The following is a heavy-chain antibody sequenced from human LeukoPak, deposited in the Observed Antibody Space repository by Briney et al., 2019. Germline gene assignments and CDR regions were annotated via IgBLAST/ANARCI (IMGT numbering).Heavy chain of an antibody. CDR3: ARDEAGFGYSSSWYNGGFDY. Sequence: SQTLSLTCAISGDSVSSNSAAWNWIRQSPSRGLEWLGRTYYRSKWYNDYAVSVKSRITINPDTSKNQFSLQLNSVTPEDTAVYYCARDEAGFGYSSSWYNGGFDYWGQGTLVTVSS. J-gene: IGHJ4*02. CDR2: TYYRSKWYN. D-gene: IGHD6-13*01. V-gene: IGHV6-1*01. CDR1: GDSVSSNSAA.